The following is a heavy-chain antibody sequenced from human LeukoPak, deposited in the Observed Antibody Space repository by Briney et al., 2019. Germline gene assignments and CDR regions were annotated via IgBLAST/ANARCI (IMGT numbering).Heavy chain of an antibody. CDR3: ARGRKMYDFWSGCYSPVGPMGAFDI. V-gene: IGHV4-59*01. CDR1: GGSISSYY. J-gene: IGHJ3*02. D-gene: IGHD3-3*01. Sequence: SETLSLTCTVSGGSISSYYWSWIRQPPGKGLEWIGYIYYSGSTNYNPSLKSRVTISVDTSKNQFSLKLSSVTAADTAVYYCARGRKMYDFWSGCYSPVGPMGAFDIWGQGTMVTVSS. CDR2: IYYSGST.